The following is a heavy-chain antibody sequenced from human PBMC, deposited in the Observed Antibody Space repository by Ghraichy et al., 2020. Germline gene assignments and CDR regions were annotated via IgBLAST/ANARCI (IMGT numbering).Heavy chain of an antibody. V-gene: IGHV3-21*01. J-gene: IGHJ6*02. D-gene: IGHD3-3*01. Sequence: GESLNISCAASGFTFSSYSMNWVRQAPGKGLEWVSSISSSSSYIYYADSVKGRFTISRDNAKNSLYLQMNSLRAEDTAVYYCARDGVEIFGVAKPYYYYYGMDVWGQGTTVTVSS. CDR3: ARDGVEIFGVAKPYYYYYGMDV. CDR2: ISSSSSYI. CDR1: GFTFSSYS.